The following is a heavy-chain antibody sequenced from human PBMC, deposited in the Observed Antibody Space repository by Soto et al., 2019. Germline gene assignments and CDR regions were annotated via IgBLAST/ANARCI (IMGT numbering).Heavy chain of an antibody. J-gene: IGHJ5*02. Sequence: SDTLSLTCVVSSYSIISGFFWAWIRQPPGKGLEWVGSIYHTGDTHYNPSLRSQVSMSVDTSKNHFSLRLTYLTAADTAVYFCARDTNSLDLWGQGILVTVS. CDR1: SYSIISGFF. CDR2: IYHTGDT. CDR3: ARDTNSLDL. D-gene: IGHD2-8*01. V-gene: IGHV4-38-2*02.